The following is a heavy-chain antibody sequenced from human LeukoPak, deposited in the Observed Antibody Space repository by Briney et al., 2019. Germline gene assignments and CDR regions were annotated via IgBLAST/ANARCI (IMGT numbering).Heavy chain of an antibody. Sequence: ASVKVSCKASGYTFTSYDINWVRQATGQGLEWMGWMNPNSGDTGYVQKFQGRVTMTRDTSIGTAYMELSSLTSEDAAMYYCARAYCGGDCSLDYWGQGTLVTVSS. CDR1: GYTFTSYD. CDR2: MNPNSGDT. V-gene: IGHV1-8*01. J-gene: IGHJ4*02. CDR3: ARAYCGGDCSLDY. D-gene: IGHD2-21*02.